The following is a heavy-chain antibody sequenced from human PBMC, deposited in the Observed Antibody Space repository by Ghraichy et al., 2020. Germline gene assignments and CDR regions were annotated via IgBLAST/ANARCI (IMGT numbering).Heavy chain of an antibody. D-gene: IGHD4-11*01. V-gene: IGHV1-18*01. J-gene: IGHJ6*02. Sequence: ASVKVSCKASGYTFSDYGIGWVRQAPGQGLEWMGWISAYNGHSDYAQKVQDRVTMTTDTSTNTGYMELRSLRSEDTSIYYCARVALSKPHVYFYAMDVWGQGTTVTVSS. CDR3: ARVALSKPHVYFYAMDV. CDR2: ISAYNGHS. CDR1: GYTFSDYG.